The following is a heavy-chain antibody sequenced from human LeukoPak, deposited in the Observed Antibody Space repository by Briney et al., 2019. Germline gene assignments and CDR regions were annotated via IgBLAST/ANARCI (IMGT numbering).Heavy chain of an antibody. CDR3: ASEYCSGGNCYFDH. V-gene: IGHV5-51*01. J-gene: IGHJ4*02. D-gene: IGHD2-15*01. CDR2: IFPGDSDT. Sequence: GESLKISCKGSEYSFATYWIGWVRQMPGQGLEWMGIIFPGDSDTRYSPSFQGQVTISADKYISTAYLQWSSLKASDTAIYYCASEYCSGGNCYFDHWGQGTLVTVSS. CDR1: EYSFATYW.